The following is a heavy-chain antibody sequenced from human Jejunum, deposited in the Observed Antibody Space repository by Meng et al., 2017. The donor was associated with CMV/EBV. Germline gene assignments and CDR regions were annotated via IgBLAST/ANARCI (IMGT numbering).Heavy chain of an antibody. D-gene: IGHD6-13*01. Sequence: FGVCWMTWGHRAAGKGLEWVANIKGDGRVTYYVDYVKGQFTSSRDNAKNALYMQMSSLGAEDTCVCECAGDTSAVSNNVWYDACDIWGQGTRVTVSS. CDR2: IKGDGRVT. J-gene: IGHJ3*02. CDR1: FGVCW. CDR3: AGDTSAVSNNVWYDACDI. V-gene: IGHV3-7*01.